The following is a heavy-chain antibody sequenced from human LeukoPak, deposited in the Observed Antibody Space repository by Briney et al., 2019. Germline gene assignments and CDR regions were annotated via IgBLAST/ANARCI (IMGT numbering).Heavy chain of an antibody. V-gene: IGHV3-7*01. CDR1: GFTLSSYW. CDR3: ARDPRYCSSTSCHDAFDI. Sequence: PGGSLRLSCAASGFTLSSYWMSWVRQAPGKGLEWVANIKQDGSEKYYVDSVKGRFTISRDNAKNSLYLQMNSLRAEDTAVYYCARDPRYCSSTSCHDAFDIWGQGTMVTVSS. J-gene: IGHJ3*02. D-gene: IGHD2-2*01. CDR2: IKQDGSEK.